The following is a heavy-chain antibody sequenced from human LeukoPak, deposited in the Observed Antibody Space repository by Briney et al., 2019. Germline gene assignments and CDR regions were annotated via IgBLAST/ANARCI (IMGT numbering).Heavy chain of an antibody. CDR3: ARGPNWNDVGYFDY. Sequence: ASVTVSCKASGYTFTGYYMHWVRQAPGQGFEWMGWINPNSGGTNYAQKFQGRVTMTRDTSISTAYMELSRLRSDDTAVYYCARGPNWNDVGYFDYWGQGTLVTVSS. CDR1: GYTFTGYY. V-gene: IGHV1-2*02. CDR2: INPNSGGT. D-gene: IGHD1-1*01. J-gene: IGHJ4*02.